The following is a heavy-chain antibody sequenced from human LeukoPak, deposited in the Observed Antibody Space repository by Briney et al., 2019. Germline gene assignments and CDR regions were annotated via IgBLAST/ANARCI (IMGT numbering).Heavy chain of an antibody. D-gene: IGHD3-22*01. CDR3: ARGSYYDSSGYYQNDAFDI. V-gene: IGHV1-8*01. Sequence: ASVKVSCKASGYTFTSYDINWVRQATGQGLEWMGWMNPNSGNTGYAQKFQGRVTMTRNTSISTAYMELSSLRSEDTAVYYCARGSYYDSSGYYQNDAFDIWGRGTMVTVSS. CDR2: MNPNSGNT. J-gene: IGHJ3*02. CDR1: GYTFTSYD.